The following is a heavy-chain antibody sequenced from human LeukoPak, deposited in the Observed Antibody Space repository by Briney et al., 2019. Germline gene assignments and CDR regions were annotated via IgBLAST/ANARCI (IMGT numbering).Heavy chain of an antibody. Sequence: PGGSLRLSCAASGFTFDDYGMSWVRHAPGKGLEWVSGINWNGGSIGYADSVKGRFTISRDNAKNSLYLQMNSLRAEDTAFYYCASGGIYYGAAFEFWGQGTLVTVSS. CDR1: GFTFDDYG. V-gene: IGHV3-20*04. CDR2: INWNGGSI. J-gene: IGHJ4*02. D-gene: IGHD1-26*01. CDR3: ASGGIYYGAAFEF.